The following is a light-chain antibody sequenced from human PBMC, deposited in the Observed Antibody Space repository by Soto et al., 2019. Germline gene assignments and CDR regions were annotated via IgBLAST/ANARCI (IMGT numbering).Light chain of an antibody. CDR2: GAS. J-gene: IGKJ5*01. CDR1: QGISSY. CDR3: QQLNTYPIT. V-gene: IGKV1-9*01. Sequence: IQLTQSPSSLSASVGDRVTITCRASQGISSYLAWYQQTPGKAPKLLIYGASTLEGGVPFRFSGSGSGTDFTLTISSLQPEDFATYYCQQLNTYPITFGQGTRLEIK.